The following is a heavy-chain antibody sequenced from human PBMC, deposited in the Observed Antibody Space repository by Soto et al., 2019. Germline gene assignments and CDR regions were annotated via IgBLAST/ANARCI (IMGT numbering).Heavy chain of an antibody. CDR3: ARDTGYYDSSGKNFFDY. J-gene: IGHJ4*02. D-gene: IGHD3-22*01. V-gene: IGHV4-30-4*01. CDR2: IYYSGST. Sequence: SETLSLTCTVSGGSISSGDYCWSWIRQPPGKGLEWIGYIYYSGSTYYNPSLKSRVTISVDTSKNQFSLKLSSVTAADTAVYYCARDTGYYDSSGKNFFDYWGRGTLVSVSS. CDR1: GGSISSGDYC.